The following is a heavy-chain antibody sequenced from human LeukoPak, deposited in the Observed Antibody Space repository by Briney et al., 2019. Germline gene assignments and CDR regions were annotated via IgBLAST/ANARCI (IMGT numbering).Heavy chain of an antibody. CDR2: IWYDGSNK. V-gene: IGHV3-33*06. CDR1: GVTFSSYG. Sequence: GRSLRLSCAASGVTFSSYGMHWGRQAPGQGREWVAVIWYDGSNKYYADSVKGRFTISRDNSKNTLYLQMNSLRAEDTAVYYCAKDHFAGFDYWGQGTLVTVSS. D-gene: IGHD3-10*01. CDR3: AKDHFAGFDY. J-gene: IGHJ4*02.